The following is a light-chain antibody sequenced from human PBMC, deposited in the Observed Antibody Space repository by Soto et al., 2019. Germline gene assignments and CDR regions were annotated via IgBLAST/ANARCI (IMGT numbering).Light chain of an antibody. J-gene: IGKJ1*01. CDR3: QKYNSAPWT. V-gene: IGKV1-27*01. CDR1: QSISSH. CDR2: TAS. Sequence: DIRMTQSPSSLSASVGDTVTITCRASQSISSHLNWYQQKPGKAPNLLMYTASNLQSGVPSRFSGSGSGTDFALTISSLQPEDVATYYCQKYNSAPWTFGQGTKVEIK.